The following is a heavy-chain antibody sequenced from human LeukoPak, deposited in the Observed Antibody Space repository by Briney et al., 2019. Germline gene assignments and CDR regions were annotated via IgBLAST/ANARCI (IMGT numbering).Heavy chain of an antibody. CDR2: IYYSGST. CDR3: ARHRCSGGSCLNWFDP. V-gene: IGHV4-39*01. Sequence: PSETLSLTCTVSGGSISSSSYYSGWIRQPPGKGLEWIGSIYYSGSTYYNPSLKSRVTISVDTSKNQFSLKLSSVTAADTAVYYCARHRCSGGSCLNWFDPWGQGTLVTVSS. J-gene: IGHJ5*02. CDR1: GGSISSSSYY. D-gene: IGHD2-15*01.